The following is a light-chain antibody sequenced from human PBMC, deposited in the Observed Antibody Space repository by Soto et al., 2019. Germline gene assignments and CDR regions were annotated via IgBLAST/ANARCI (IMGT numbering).Light chain of an antibody. J-gene: IGLJ2*01. CDR1: SSDVGSYNR. V-gene: IGLV2-18*02. Sequence: QSALTQPPSVSGSPGQSVTISFTGTSSDVGSYNRVSWYQQPPGTAPKLRIYEVSNRPSGVPDRFSGSKSGNTASLTISGLQAEDEAEYYCSSYTSGSTLVFGGGTKLTVL. CDR3: SSYTSGSTLV. CDR2: EVS.